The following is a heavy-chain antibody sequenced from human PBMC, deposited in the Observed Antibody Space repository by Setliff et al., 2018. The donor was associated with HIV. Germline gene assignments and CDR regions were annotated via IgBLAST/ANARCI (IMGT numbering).Heavy chain of an antibody. CDR3: ARAYSGSFDY. CDR1: GGSISSGDYY. D-gene: IGHD1-26*01. CDR2: IYDSGST. J-gene: IGHJ4*02. Sequence: SETLSLTCTVSGGSISSGDYYWNWIRQPPGKGLEWIGYIYDSGSTYSNPSLKSRVTISVDTSKNQFSLKLSSVTAADTAVYYCARAYSGSFDYWGQGTLVTVSS. V-gene: IGHV4-30-4*08.